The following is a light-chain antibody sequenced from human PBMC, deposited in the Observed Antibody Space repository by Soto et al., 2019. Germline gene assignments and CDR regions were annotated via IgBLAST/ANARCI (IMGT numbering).Light chain of an antibody. CDR2: EVS. J-gene: IGLJ1*01. Sequence: QSVLAQPASVSGSPGQSIAISCTGTSSGVGGYNYVSWYQQHPGKAPKFLISEVSIRRSGVSDRFSGYKCGNTASLTISGLQTEAEADYYCSSFTSAYTLVFGSGTKVTAL. V-gene: IGLV2-14*01. CDR1: SSGVGGYNY. CDR3: SSFTSAYTLV.